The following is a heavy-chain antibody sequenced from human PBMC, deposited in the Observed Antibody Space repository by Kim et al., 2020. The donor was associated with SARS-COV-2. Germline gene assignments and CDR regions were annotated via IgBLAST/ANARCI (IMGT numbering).Heavy chain of an antibody. V-gene: IGHV3-7*01. CDR3: ARVPDILTGDGMDV. CDR2: IKQDGSEK. J-gene: IGHJ6*02. CDR1: GFTFSSYW. D-gene: IGHD3-9*01. Sequence: GGSLRLSCAASGFTFSSYWMSWVRQAPGKGLEWVANIKQDGSEKYYVDSVKGRFTISRDNAKNSLYLQMNSLRAEDTAVYYCARVPDILTGDGMDVWGQGTTVTVSS.